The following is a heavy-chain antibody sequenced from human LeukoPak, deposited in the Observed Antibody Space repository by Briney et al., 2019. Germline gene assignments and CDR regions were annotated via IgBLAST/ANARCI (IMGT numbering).Heavy chain of an antibody. J-gene: IGHJ4*02. CDR2: MNPKTGNT. Sequence: ASMKVSCKASGYTFTDHDLNWVRQAAGQGLEWMGWMNPKTGNTGYAHKFRGRVIMTRNTSITTAYMELSSLSSEDTAIYYCERGVAAHDSWGQGTLVTVSS. D-gene: IGHD6-19*01. V-gene: IGHV1-8*01. CDR3: ERGVAAHDS. CDR1: GYTFTDHD.